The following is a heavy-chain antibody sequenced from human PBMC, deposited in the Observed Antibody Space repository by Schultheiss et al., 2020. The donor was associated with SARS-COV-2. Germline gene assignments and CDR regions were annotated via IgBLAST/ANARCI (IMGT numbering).Heavy chain of an antibody. D-gene: IGHD6-19*01. V-gene: IGHV4-31*03. CDR2: IYYSGST. CDR3: ARGLPYSSGWYGY. CDR1: GGSISSGGYY. J-gene: IGHJ4*02. Sequence: SETLSLTCTVSGGSISSGGYYWSWIRQHPGKGLEWIGYIYYSGSTYYNPSLKSRVTISVDTSKNQFSLKLTSVTAADTAVYYCARGLPYSSGWYGYWGQGTLVTVSS.